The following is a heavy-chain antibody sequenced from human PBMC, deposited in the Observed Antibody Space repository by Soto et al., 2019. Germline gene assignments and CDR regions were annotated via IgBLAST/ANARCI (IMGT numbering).Heavy chain of an antibody. J-gene: IGHJ4*02. Sequence: GASVKVSCKASGYSFSNNYVVWVRQAPGQGLEWMGVINPAGGSTTYAQKFQDRATMTRDTSTSTVYIELTSLISEDTAVFYCGRVYGTFDDALTGLWGGQFASRAQRTPVTVSS. CDR3: GRVYGTFDDALTGLWGGQFAS. CDR1: GYSFSNNY. V-gene: IGHV1-46*03. CDR2: INPAGGST. D-gene: IGHD3-9*01.